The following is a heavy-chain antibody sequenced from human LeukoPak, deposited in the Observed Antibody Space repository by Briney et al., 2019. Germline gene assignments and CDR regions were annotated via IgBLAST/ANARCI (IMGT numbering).Heavy chain of an antibody. CDR2: IKQDGSEK. CDR1: GFTFSGAW. D-gene: IGHD2-21*01. J-gene: IGHJ3*02. Sequence: PGGSLRLSCAASGFTFSGAWMSWVRQAPGKGLEWVAHIKQDGSEKYYVDSVMGRVTISRDNAKNSLYLQMNSLRADDTAVYYCARDQCVGAGWEGRDAFDIWGQGTMVTVSS. CDR3: ARDQCVGAGWEGRDAFDI. V-gene: IGHV3-7*01.